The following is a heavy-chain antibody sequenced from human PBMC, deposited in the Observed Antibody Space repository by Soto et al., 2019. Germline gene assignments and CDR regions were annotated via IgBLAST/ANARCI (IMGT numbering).Heavy chain of an antibody. D-gene: IGHD6-6*01. V-gene: IGHV1-2*02. CDR1: GFSFTGYY. CDR2: INAH. Sequence: ASVRVSCKASGFSFTGYYIHWLRQAPGQGLEWMGWINAHAQKFQGRVTLTRDTSIATAYLTLTSLTSDDTALYYCAKDLTRQLAYWLDPWGQGTQVTVSS. CDR3: AKDLTRQLAYWLDP. J-gene: IGHJ5*02.